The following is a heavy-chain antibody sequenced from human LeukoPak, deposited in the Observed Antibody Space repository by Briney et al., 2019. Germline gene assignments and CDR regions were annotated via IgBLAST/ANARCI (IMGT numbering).Heavy chain of an antibody. CDR2: INAGNGNT. CDR3: ARGVAVATDSDY. D-gene: IGHD6-19*01. V-gene: IGHV1-3*01. CDR1: GYTFTSYA. J-gene: IGHJ4*02. Sequence: ASVKVSCKASGYTFTSYAMHWVRQAPGQRLEWMGWINAGNGNTKYSQKFQGRVTITRDTSAGTAYMELSSLRSEDTAVYYCARGVAVATDSDYWGQGTLVTVSS.